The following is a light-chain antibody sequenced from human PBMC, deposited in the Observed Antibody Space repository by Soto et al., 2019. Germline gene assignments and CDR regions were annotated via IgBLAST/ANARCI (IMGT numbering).Light chain of an antibody. CDR3: QQYYSTPPSWT. V-gene: IGKV4-1*01. Sequence: DIVMTQSPDSLAVSLGERATINCKSSQSVLYSSNNKNYLAWYQQKPGQPPKLLIYWASTRESGVPDRFSGSGSGPDFTLTISSLQAEDVAVYYCQQYYSTPPSWTFGQGTKVEIK. J-gene: IGKJ1*01. CDR1: QSVLYSSNNKNY. CDR2: WAS.